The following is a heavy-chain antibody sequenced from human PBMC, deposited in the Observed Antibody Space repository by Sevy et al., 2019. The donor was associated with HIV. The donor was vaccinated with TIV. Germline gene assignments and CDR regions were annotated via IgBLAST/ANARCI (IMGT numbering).Heavy chain of an antibody. J-gene: IGHJ4*02. Sequence: GGSLRLSCVASGFTFSSSWMHWVRQVPGKGLVWVSRINSDGGSLSYADSVKGRFTISRDNAKKTLYLQMNSLRADDTAMYFCARGTRGTFDSWGQGALVTVSS. CDR2: INSDGGSL. CDR1: GFTFSSSW. V-gene: IGHV3-74*01. CDR3: ARGTRGTFDS. D-gene: IGHD1-1*01.